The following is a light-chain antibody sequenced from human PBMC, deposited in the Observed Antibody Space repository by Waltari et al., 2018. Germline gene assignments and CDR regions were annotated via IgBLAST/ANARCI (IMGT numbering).Light chain of an antibody. J-gene: IGKJ3*01. V-gene: IGKV3-15*01. CDR3: QQYNDPTST. Sequence: IVMTQSPASLSASPGETATLSCGASQHVSSNLAWYQQKPGQGPRLLIYAASTRAPGVSNRFNGRGPGTQFTLTIVSLQPEDFALYSCQQYNDPTSTFGPGTQVDI. CDR2: AAS. CDR1: QHVSSN.